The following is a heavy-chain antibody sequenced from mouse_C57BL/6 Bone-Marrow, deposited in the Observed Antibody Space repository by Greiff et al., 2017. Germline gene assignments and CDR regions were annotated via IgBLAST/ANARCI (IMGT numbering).Heavy chain of an antibody. CDR3: ARHNTLRGYFDV. V-gene: IGHV5-12*01. D-gene: IGHD3-2*02. CDR1: GFTFSDYY. CDR2: ISNGGGST. Sequence: EVQVVESGGGLVQPGGSLQLSCAASGFTFSDYYMYWVRQTPEKRLEWVAYISNGGGSTYYPDTVKGRFTISRDNAKNTLYLQMSRLKSENTAMYYCARHNTLRGYFDVWGTGTTVTVSS. J-gene: IGHJ1*03.